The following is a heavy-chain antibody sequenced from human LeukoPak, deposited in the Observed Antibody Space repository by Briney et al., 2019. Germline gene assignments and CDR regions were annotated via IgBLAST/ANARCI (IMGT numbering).Heavy chain of an antibody. CDR2: ISYDGSNK. Sequence: GGSLRLSCAASGFTFSSYAMHWVRQAPGKGLEWVAVISYDGSNKYYADSVKGRFTISRDNSKNTLYLQMNSLRAEDTAVYYCARIRKGRVTPDMDVWGKGTTVTVSS. J-gene: IGHJ6*03. V-gene: IGHV3-30*04. CDR3: ARIRKGRVTPDMDV. D-gene: IGHD1-14*01. CDR1: GFTFSSYA.